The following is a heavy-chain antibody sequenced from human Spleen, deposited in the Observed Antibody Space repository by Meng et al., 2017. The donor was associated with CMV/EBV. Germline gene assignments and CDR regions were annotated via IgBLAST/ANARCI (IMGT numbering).Heavy chain of an antibody. CDR3: ARVSGANPGYGMDV. CDR1: GYTFIGYY. D-gene: IGHD4/OR15-4a*01. V-gene: IGHV1-2*02. J-gene: IGHJ6*02. Sequence: ASVKVSCKASGYTFIGYYMHWMRQAPGQGLEWMGWINPNRGDTTYAQKFQGRVTMTRDRSISTAYMELSRLRSDDTAVYYCARVSGANPGYGMDVWGQGTTVTVSS. CDR2: INPNRGDT.